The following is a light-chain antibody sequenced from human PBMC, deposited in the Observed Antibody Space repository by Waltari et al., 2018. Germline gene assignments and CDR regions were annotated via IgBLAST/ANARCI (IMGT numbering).Light chain of an antibody. CDR1: QNINKY. CDR3: QKYGSLPAT. J-gene: IGKJ1*01. V-gene: IGKV3-20*01. Sequence: EIMLTQSPGTLSLSPGERATLSCRASQNINKYLAWYQHKPGQAPRLLIYDASSRATGNPDRFSGSGSGTDFSLTISRLEPEDFAVYYCQKYGSLPATFGQGTKVEIK. CDR2: DAS.